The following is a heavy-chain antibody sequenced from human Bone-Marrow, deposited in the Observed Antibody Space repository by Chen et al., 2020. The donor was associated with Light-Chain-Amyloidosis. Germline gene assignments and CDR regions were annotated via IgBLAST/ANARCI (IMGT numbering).Heavy chain of an antibody. D-gene: IGHD3-10*01. J-gene: IGHJ4*02. V-gene: IGHV3-30-3*01. CDR1: GFTFSRYD. CDR3: XXDYAWDYYGLGSYPDY. CDR2: ISSDGSNR. Sequence: SGGGVVXPGRSLRLSCAASGFTFSRYDMHWVRQAPGKGLEWVAAISSDGSNRYYTDSVKGRFTISRDSSKNTVDLQMSSLXPXXXXXYYXXXDYAWDYYGLGSYPDYWGQGTLVNVSS.